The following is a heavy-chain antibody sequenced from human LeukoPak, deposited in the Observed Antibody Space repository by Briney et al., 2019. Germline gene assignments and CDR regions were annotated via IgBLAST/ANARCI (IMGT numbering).Heavy chain of an antibody. CDR1: GFPFSTYA. CDR2: IVPSGGDT. V-gene: IGHV3-23*01. Sequence: GGSLRLSCAASGFPFSTYAMTWVRQAPGKGLDWVSSIVPSGGDTYYADSVSGRFTISRDNSKNTLYLQMNTLSAEDTAVYYCAISFRVFGSSGYHSFDSWGQGSLVTVS. D-gene: IGHD3-22*01. J-gene: IGHJ4*02. CDR3: AISFRVFGSSGYHSFDS.